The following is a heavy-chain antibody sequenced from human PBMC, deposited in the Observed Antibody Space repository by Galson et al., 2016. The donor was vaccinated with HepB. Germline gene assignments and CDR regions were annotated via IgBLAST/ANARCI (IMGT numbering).Heavy chain of an antibody. D-gene: IGHD2-21*01. CDR1: GFTFSDYY. CDR3: ARIPDS. Sequence: SLRLSCASSGFTFSDYYMNWIRQAPGKGLEWISYISSRSSTIYYADSVKGRFTISRDNSRNTLYLQMNSLRVEDTAVYYCARIPDSWGQGTLVIVSS. CDR2: ISSRSSTI. V-gene: IGHV3-11*01. J-gene: IGHJ4*02.